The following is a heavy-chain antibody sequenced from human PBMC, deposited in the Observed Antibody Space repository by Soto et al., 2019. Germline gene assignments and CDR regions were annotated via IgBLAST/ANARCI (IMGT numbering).Heavy chain of an antibody. Sequence: GGSLRLSCAASGFTFSSYGMHWVRQAPGKGLEWVAVIWYDGSNKYYADSVKGRFTISRGNSKNTLYLQMNSLRAEDTAVYYCARDLGDSYDSSGYLGLDYWGQGTLVTVSS. CDR3: ARDLGDSYDSSGYLGLDY. CDR2: IWYDGSNK. J-gene: IGHJ4*02. D-gene: IGHD3-22*01. CDR1: GFTFSSYG. V-gene: IGHV3-33*01.